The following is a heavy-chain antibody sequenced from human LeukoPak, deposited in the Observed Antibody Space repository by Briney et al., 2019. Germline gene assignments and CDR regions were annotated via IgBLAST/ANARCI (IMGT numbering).Heavy chain of an antibody. D-gene: IGHD3-16*02. V-gene: IGHV4-34*01. CDR1: GGSISNYY. J-gene: IGHJ4*02. Sequence: SETLSLTCTVSGGSISNYYWNWIRQPPGKGLEWIGEINHSGSTSYNPSLKSRVTISVGTSKNQFSLKLSSLTAADTAVYYCASGDYLWGSYLGYWGQGTLVTVSS. CDR2: INHSGST. CDR3: ASGDYLWGSYLGY.